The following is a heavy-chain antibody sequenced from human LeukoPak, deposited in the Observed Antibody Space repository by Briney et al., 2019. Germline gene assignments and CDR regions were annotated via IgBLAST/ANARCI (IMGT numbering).Heavy chain of an antibody. D-gene: IGHD1-14*01. CDR3: SRAGTGFNTPGAY. CDR2: IHYSGST. J-gene: IGHJ4*02. Sequence: PSETLSLTCSVSGASISSHYWSWIRQPPGKGLEWIGYIHYSGSTNCNPSLKSRVTISLDTSKNQFSLKLTSVTAADTAVYYCSRAGTGFNTPGAYGGRGTLVTVP. V-gene: IGHV4-59*11. CDR1: GASISSHY.